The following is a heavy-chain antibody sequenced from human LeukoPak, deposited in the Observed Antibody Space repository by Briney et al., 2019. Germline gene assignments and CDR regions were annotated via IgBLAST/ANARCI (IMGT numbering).Heavy chain of an antibody. Sequence: PSETLSLTCTVSGGSISSSNYYWGWIRQPPGKGLEWIGSIYYTGSTNYNPSLKSRVTISADTSKNQFSLKLNSVTAADTAVYYCARGKYYYGSGNYYIYYYMDVWGKGTTVTVSS. CDR3: ARGKYYYGSGNYYIYYYMDV. CDR1: GGSISSSNYY. D-gene: IGHD3-10*01. J-gene: IGHJ6*03. V-gene: IGHV4-39*07. CDR2: IYYTGST.